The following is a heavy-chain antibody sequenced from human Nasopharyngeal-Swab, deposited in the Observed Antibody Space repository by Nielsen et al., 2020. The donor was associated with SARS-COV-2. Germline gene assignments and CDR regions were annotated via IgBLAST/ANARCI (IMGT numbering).Heavy chain of an antibody. CDR3: ARGRASMTY. D-gene: IGHD6-6*01. CDR1: GGTISSIPFY. V-gene: IGHV4-39*01. Sequence: GPRRLSCTVSGGTISSIPFYWSWVRQAPGKGLEWIATVYYGGRTYYHPSLKSRVTLSVDSSNNQFSLKLTSVSAADSAVYYCARGRASMTYWGQGTLVTVSS. J-gene: IGHJ4*02. CDR2: VYYGGRT.